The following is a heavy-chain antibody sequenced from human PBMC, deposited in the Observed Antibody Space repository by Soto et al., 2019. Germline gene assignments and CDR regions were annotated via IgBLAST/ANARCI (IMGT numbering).Heavy chain of an antibody. CDR3: ARESITIFGVVILRPCGMDV. Sequence: GGSLRLSCAASGFTFSSYGMHWVRQAPGKGLEWVAAIWYDGSNKYYADSVKGRFTISRDNSKNTLYLQMNSLRAEDTAVYYCARESITIFGVVILRPCGMDVWGQGTTVTVSS. D-gene: IGHD3-3*01. V-gene: IGHV3-33*01. J-gene: IGHJ6*02. CDR2: IWYDGSNK. CDR1: GFTFSSYG.